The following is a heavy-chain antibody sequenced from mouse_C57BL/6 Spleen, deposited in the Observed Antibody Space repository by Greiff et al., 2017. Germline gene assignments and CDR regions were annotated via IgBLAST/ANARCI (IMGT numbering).Heavy chain of an antibody. V-gene: IGHV1-64*01. CDR1: GYTFTSYW. Sequence: VQLQQSGAELVKPGASVKLSCKASGYTFTSYWMHWVKQRPGQGLEWIGMIHPNSGSTNYNEKFKSKATLTVDKSSSTAYMQLSSLTSEDSAVYYCARSGGNYYFDYWGQGTTLTVSS. CDR2: IHPNSGST. CDR3: ARSGGNYYFDY. J-gene: IGHJ2*01. D-gene: IGHD2-1*01.